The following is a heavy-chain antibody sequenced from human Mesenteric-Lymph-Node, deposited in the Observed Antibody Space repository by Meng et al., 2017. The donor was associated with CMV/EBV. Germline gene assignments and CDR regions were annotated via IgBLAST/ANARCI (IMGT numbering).Heavy chain of an antibody. J-gene: IGHJ4*02. CDR1: GDSIANSIYS. D-gene: IGHD6-19*01. Sequence: CPASGDSIANSIYSWSWLRHPARKRLEWLRRIYLCGTTNYSPSLKDRVAISVDSSKNHFSLKLNSVTAADTAVYYCAASSGWYAAPEYWGQGTLVTVSS. V-gene: IGHV4-61*02. CDR2: IYLCGTT. CDR3: AASSGWYAAPEY.